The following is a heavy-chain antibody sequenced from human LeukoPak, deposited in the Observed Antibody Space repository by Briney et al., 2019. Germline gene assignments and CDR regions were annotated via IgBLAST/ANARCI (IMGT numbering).Heavy chain of an antibody. V-gene: IGHV3-30*03. CDR2: ISYDGSNK. J-gene: IGHJ4*02. Sequence: GGSLRLSCAASGFTFSSYVMSWVRQAPGKGLEWVAVISYDGSNKYYADSVKGRFTISRDNSKNTLYLQMNSLRAEDTAVYYCARSGGGSYWRPYYFDYWGQGTLVTVSS. CDR3: ARSGGGSYWRPYYFDY. D-gene: IGHD1-26*01. CDR1: GFTFSSYV.